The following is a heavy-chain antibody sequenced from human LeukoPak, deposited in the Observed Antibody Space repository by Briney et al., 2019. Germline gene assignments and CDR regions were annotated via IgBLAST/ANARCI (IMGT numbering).Heavy chain of an antibody. J-gene: IGHJ6*02. CDR1: GFTFSSYA. CDR3: ARGDCSSTSCHYGMDV. D-gene: IGHD2-2*01. CDR2: ISGSGGST. Sequence: GGSLRLSCAASGFTFSSYAMSWVRQAPGKGLEWVSAISGSGGSTYYADSVKGRFTISRDNSKNTLYLQMNSLRAEDTAVYYCARGDCSSTSCHYGMDVWGQGTTVTVS. V-gene: IGHV3-23*01.